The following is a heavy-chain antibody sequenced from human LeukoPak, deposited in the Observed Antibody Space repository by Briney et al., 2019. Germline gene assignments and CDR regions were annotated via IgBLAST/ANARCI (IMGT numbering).Heavy chain of an antibody. D-gene: IGHD3-3*01. V-gene: IGHV4-59*01. CDR3: ARVWSTGMDY. CDR2: IYSSGDT. J-gene: IGHJ4*02. Sequence: SETLSLTCTVSGSSISSYYWSWIRQPPGKGLEWIGNIYSSGDTNYNPSLRSRVTISIDTSKKQFSLKLRSVTAADTAVYYCARVWSTGMDYWGQGTLVTVSS. CDR1: GSSISSYY.